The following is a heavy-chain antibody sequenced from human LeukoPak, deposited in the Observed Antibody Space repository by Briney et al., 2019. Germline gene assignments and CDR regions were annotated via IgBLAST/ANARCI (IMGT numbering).Heavy chain of an antibody. D-gene: IGHD5-12*01. CDR1: GFTFSSYA. Sequence: GGSLRLSCAASGFTFSSYAMSWVRQAPGKGLEWVSAISGSGGSTYYADSVKGRFTISRDNSKNTLYLQMNSLRAEDTAVYYCAKEGGPVATISWSIPIDYWGQGTLVTVSS. CDR2: ISGSGGST. CDR3: AKEGGPVATISWSIPIDY. J-gene: IGHJ4*02. V-gene: IGHV3-23*01.